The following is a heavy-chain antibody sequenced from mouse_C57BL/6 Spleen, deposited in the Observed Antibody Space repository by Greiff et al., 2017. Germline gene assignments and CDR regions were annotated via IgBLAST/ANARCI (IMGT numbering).Heavy chain of an antibody. CDR2: INPNNGGT. J-gene: IGHJ2*01. D-gene: IGHD2-5*01. CDR1: GYTFTDYY. CDR3: ARMIYYSNFDY. Sequence: EVQLQQSGPELVKPGASVKISCKASGYTFTDYYMNWVKQSHGKSLEWIGNINPNNGGTSYNQKFKGKATLTVDKSSSTAYMELRSLTSEDSAVYYCARMIYYSNFDYWGQGTTLTVAS. V-gene: IGHV1-26*01.